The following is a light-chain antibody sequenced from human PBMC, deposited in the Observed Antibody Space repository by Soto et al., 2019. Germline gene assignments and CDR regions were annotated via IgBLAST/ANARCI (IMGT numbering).Light chain of an antibody. Sequence: QSVLTQPASVSESPGQSITISCIGTSSDVGGSNYVSWYQQHPGKAPKLMIYDVSNRPSGISDRFSASKSGNTASLTISGLQAEDEADYYCSSYISSTTLVFGTGTKLTVL. CDR1: SSDVGGSNY. CDR2: DVS. CDR3: SSYISSTTLV. V-gene: IGLV2-14*01. J-gene: IGLJ1*01.